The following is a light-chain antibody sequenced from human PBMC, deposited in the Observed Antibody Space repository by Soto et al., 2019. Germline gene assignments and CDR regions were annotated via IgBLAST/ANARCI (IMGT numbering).Light chain of an antibody. J-gene: IGKJ3*01. V-gene: IGKV1-33*01. Sequence: IQMTQSPSSLSASVGDRVTISCRASQGIGNALGWYQQKPGKPPKVLIYGASNLQTGVPSRFSGSGSGTDFTFTISSLQPEDIATYFCHQYDNLPQTFGPGTKVDIK. CDR2: GAS. CDR3: HQYDNLPQT. CDR1: QGIGNA.